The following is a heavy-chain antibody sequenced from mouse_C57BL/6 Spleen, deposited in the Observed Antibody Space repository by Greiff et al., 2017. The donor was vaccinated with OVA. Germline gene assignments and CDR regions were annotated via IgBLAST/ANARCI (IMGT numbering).Heavy chain of an antibody. CDR3: ARRGSYYFDY. Sequence: QVQLQQPGAELVKPGASVKLSCKASGYTFTSYWMQWVKQRPGQGLEWIGEIDPSDSYTNYNQKFKGKATLTVDTSSSTAYMQLSSLTSEDSAVYYCARRGSYYFDYWGQGTTLTGSS. CDR2: IDPSDSYT. J-gene: IGHJ2*01. CDR1: GYTFTSYW. V-gene: IGHV1-50*01.